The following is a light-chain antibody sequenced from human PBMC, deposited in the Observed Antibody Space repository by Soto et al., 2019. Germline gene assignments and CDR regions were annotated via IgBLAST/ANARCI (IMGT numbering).Light chain of an antibody. Sequence: AIQMTQSPSSLSASVGDRVTITCRASQGIRNDLDWFQQKPGKAPKLLIHVASNLQSGVPARFSGSGSGTDFTLTISSLQPEDFATYYCLQKYFYPFTFGPGTKVDIK. CDR2: VAS. V-gene: IGKV1-6*01. CDR1: QGIRND. CDR3: LQKYFYPFT. J-gene: IGKJ3*01.